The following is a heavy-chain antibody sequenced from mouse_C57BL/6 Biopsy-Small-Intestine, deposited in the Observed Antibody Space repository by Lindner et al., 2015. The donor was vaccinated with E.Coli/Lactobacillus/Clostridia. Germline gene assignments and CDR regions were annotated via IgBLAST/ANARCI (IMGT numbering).Heavy chain of an antibody. V-gene: IGHV1-74*01. CDR3: AISVAARPSSMDV. D-gene: IGHD6-2*01. CDR1: GGTFTTYA. CDR2: IIPALNIA. Sequence: SVNGLLQVSGGTFTTYAINWVRQAPGQGLEWTGRIIPALNIANYAQKFHGRVTITADTSTNTAYMEFNNLRSDDTAVYYCAISVAARPSSMDVWGQGTTVTVSS. J-gene: IGHJ1*01.